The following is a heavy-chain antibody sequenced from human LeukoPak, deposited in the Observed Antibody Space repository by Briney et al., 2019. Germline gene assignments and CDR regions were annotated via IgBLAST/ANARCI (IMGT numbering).Heavy chain of an antibody. CDR2: IYHSGST. Sequence: KTSETLSLTCTVSGYSISSGYYWGWIRRPPGKGLEWIGSIYHSGSTYYNPSLKSRVTISVDTSKNQFSLKLSSVTAADTAVYYCASGDGYNNFDYWGQGTLVTVSS. D-gene: IGHD5-24*01. V-gene: IGHV4-38-2*02. J-gene: IGHJ4*02. CDR1: GYSISSGYY. CDR3: ASGDGYNNFDY.